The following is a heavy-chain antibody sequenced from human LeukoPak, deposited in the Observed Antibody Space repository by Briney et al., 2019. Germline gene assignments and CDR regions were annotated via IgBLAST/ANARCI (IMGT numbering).Heavy chain of an antibody. CDR1: GFTFSSYW. D-gene: IGHD5-18*01. V-gene: IGHV3-74*01. J-gene: IGHJ6*03. Sequence: GGSLRLSCAASGFTFSSYWMHWVRQAPGKGLEWVSRISDDGSNTNYADSVKGRFTISRDNAKNTLFLQMNSLRVEDTAVYYCAREGYSYGYYYYFMDVWGKGTTVTVSS. CDR3: AREGYSYGYYYYFMDV. CDR2: ISDDGSNT.